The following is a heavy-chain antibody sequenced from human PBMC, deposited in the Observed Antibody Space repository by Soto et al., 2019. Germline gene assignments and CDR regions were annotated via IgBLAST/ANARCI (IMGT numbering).Heavy chain of an antibody. Sequence: SGPTLVNPTQTLTLTCTFSGFSLSTSGMCVSWIRQPPGKALEWLARIDWDDDKYYSTSLKTRLTISKDTSKNQVVLTMTNMDPVDTATYYCARINSSSSTADDWGQGTLVTVSS. J-gene: IGHJ4*02. D-gene: IGHD6-6*01. CDR1: GFSLSTSGMC. V-gene: IGHV2-70*11. CDR2: IDWDDDK. CDR3: ARINSSSSTADD.